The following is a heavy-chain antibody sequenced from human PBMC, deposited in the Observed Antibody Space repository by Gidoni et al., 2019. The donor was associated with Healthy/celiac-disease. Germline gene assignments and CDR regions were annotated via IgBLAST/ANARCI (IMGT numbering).Heavy chain of an antibody. Sequence: QLQLQESGPGLVKPSETLSLTCTVSGCSISSSIYYWGWIRQPPGKGLEWIGSIYYSGSTYYNPSLKGRVTISVDTSKNQFSLKLSSVTAADTAVYYCARVFTEVPWFDPWGQGTLVTVSS. D-gene: IGHD3-3*01. CDR3: ARVFTEVPWFDP. CDR2: IYYSGST. CDR1: GCSISSSIYY. V-gene: IGHV4-39*07. J-gene: IGHJ5*02.